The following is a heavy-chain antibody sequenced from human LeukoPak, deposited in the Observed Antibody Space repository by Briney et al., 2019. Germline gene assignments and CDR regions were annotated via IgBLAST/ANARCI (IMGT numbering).Heavy chain of an antibody. CDR3: ARSLPYGTTWYGRSDF. J-gene: IGHJ4*02. CDR1: GFIFSSDD. V-gene: IGHV3-7*03. Sequence: PGGSLRLSCAASGFIFSSDDMHWVRQAPGKGLEWVANIRQDGDTKYYVDSVKGRFTISRDNAMNSLYLQMNSLRAEDTAIYYCARSLPYGTTWYGRSDFWGQGTLVTVSS. D-gene: IGHD6-13*01. CDR2: IRQDGDTK.